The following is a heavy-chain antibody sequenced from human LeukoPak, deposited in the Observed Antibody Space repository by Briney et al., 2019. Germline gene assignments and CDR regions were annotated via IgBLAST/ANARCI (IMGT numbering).Heavy chain of an antibody. CDR2: ISGSGGST. Sequence: GGSLRLSCAASGFTFSNYEMNWVRQAPGKGLEWVSAISGSGGSTYYADSVKGRFTISRDNSKNTLYLQMNSLRAEDTAVYYCATSDILTGYYSRLFDYWGQGTLVTVSS. V-gene: IGHV3-23*01. CDR3: ATSDILTGYYSRLFDY. D-gene: IGHD3-9*01. J-gene: IGHJ4*02. CDR1: GFTFSNYE.